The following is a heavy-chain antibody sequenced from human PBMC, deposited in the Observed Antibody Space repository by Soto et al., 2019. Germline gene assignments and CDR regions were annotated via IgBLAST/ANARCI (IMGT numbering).Heavy chain of an antibody. CDR3: ALALGPTTGLDY. D-gene: IGHD1-26*01. CDR1: GASTVSHYH. CDR2: IFNSGTT. Sequence: QVQLQVSGPGLVKPSQTLSLTCSVSGASTVSHYHWTWIRQPPGQGLEWMGYIFNSGTTFYNPSLTSRLSISMDTSGNHFSLELRSVTAADTAVYYCALALGPTTGLDYWGQGTLVTVSS. V-gene: IGHV4-31*02. J-gene: IGHJ4*02.